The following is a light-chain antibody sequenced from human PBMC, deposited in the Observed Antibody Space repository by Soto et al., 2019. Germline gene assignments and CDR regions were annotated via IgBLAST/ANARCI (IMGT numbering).Light chain of an antibody. CDR2: EVS. J-gene: IGLJ1*01. Sequence: QSALTQPASVSGSPGQSITISCTGTSSDVGGYNYVSWYQQHPGKAPKLMIYEVSNRPSGVSNRFSGSKSGNTASLTISGLQAEEEADYYCSSYTSSRTGVFGTGTQLTVL. V-gene: IGLV2-14*01. CDR1: SSDVGGYNY. CDR3: SSYTSSRTGV.